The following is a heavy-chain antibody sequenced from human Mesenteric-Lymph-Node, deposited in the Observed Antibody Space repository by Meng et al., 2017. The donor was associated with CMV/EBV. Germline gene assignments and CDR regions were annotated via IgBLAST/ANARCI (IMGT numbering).Heavy chain of an antibody. CDR3: AKDSRYDFWSGYYPVNWFDP. CDR2: ISGSGGST. CDR1: GFTFSGYA. D-gene: IGHD3-3*01. Sequence: GGSLRLSCAASGFTFSGYAMSWVRQAPGKGLEWVSAISGSGGSTYYADSVKGRFTISRDNSKNTLYLQMNSLRAEDTAVYYCAKDSRYDFWSGYYPVNWFDPWGQGTLVTVSS. J-gene: IGHJ5*02. V-gene: IGHV3-23*01.